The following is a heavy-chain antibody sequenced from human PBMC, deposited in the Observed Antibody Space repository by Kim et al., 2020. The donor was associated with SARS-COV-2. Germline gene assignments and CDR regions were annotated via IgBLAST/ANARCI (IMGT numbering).Heavy chain of an antibody. CDR3: ATVGNSGSGDY. Sequence: SETLSLTCTVSGGSINSGAYYWTWIRQHPGKGLEWIGYIYYTGNAYYNPSLKCRLTISLDTSKNQFSLKLSSVTAADTAVYYCATVGNSGSGDYWGQGTLVTVSS. CDR1: GGSINSGAYY. D-gene: IGHD3-10*01. V-gene: IGHV4-31*03. J-gene: IGHJ4*02. CDR2: IYYTGNA.